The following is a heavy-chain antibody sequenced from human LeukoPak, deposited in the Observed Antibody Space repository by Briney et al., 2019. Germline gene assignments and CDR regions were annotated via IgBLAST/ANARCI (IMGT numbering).Heavy chain of an antibody. J-gene: IGHJ4*02. CDR3: AKEPNYYDSSGYRHFDF. CDR1: GFIFKNHA. V-gene: IGHV3-23*01. D-gene: IGHD3-22*01. CDR2: ISSSGGVT. Sequence: GGSLRLSCAASGFIFKNHAMSWVRQAPGKGLEWVSSISSSGGVTYYADSVKGRFTISRDNSKNTLDVQMNSLRAEDTAVYYCAKEPNYYDSSGYRHFDFWGQGTLVTVS.